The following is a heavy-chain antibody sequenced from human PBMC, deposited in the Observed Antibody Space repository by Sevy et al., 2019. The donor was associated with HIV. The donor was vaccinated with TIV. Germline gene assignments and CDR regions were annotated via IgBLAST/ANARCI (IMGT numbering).Heavy chain of an antibody. Sequence: GGSLRLSCAASGFTFSSYAMSWVRQAPGKGLEWVSAISGSGGSTYYADSVKGRFTISRDNSKNTLYLQMNSLRAEDTAVYYGAKEGCSVSYFMNALDIWGQGTMVTVSS. J-gene: IGHJ3*02. CDR1: GFTFSSYA. D-gene: IGHD3-10*02. V-gene: IGHV3-23*01. CDR2: ISGSGGST. CDR3: AKEGCSVSYFMNALDI.